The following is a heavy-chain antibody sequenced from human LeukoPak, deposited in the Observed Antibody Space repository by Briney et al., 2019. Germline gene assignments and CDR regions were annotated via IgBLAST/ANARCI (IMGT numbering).Heavy chain of an antibody. CDR3: ARVHCGGDCYSPYYFDY. V-gene: IGHV1-18*01. D-gene: IGHD2-21*02. J-gene: IGHJ4*02. CDR2: ISAYNGNT. Sequence: ASVKVSCKASGYTFTSYGISWVRQAPGQGLEWMGWISAYNGNTNYAQKLQGRVTMTTVTSTSTAYMELRSLRSDDTAVYYCARVHCGGDCYSPYYFDYWGQGTLVTVSS. CDR1: GYTFTSYG.